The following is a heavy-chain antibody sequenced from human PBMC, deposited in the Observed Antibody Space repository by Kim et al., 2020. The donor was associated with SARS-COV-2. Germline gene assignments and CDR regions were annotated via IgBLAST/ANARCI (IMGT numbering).Heavy chain of an antibody. D-gene: IGHD2-15*01. V-gene: IGHV5-51*01. CDR3: ARWFDRVVGNFDY. Sequence: SPSFQGQVTISADKSISTAYLQWSSLKASDTAMYYCARWFDRVVGNFDYWGQGTLVTVSS. J-gene: IGHJ4*02.